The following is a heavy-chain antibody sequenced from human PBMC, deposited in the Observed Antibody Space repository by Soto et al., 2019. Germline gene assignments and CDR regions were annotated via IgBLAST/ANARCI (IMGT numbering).Heavy chain of an antibody. Sequence: EVQLVESGGGLVQPGGSLKLSCAASGFTFSDSAMHWVRQASGKGLEWVGRIRGKVNSYATAYAASLKGRFTISRDDSMNTAYLQMNSLKTEDTAVYYCTRRRDWTAMDPLDYWGQGTLVTVSS. CDR2: IRGKVNSYAT. CDR3: TRRRDWTAMDPLDY. V-gene: IGHV3-73*02. J-gene: IGHJ4*02. D-gene: IGHD5-18*01. CDR1: GFTFSDSA.